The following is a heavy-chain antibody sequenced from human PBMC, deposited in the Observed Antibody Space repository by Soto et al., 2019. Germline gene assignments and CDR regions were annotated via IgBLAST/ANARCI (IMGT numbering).Heavy chain of an antibody. CDR1: GLTFSSYV. J-gene: IGHJ6*02. CDR3: ASGTYKLVGGANSIPPCYYGVDV. V-gene: IGHV3-30-3*01. D-gene: IGHD2-2*01. Sequence: PGGSLRLSCAASGLTFSSYVMHWVRQAPDKGLEWVALISFDGSSNYYTDTVKGRFTISRDNSRNTLYLQMNSLRADETTVYYCASGTYKLVGGANSIPPCYYGVDVWGRGTAVTVSS. CDR2: ISFDGSSN.